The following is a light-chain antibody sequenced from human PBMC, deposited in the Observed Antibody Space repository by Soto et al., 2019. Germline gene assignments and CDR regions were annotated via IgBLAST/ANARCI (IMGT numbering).Light chain of an antibody. CDR1: QSINDN. V-gene: IGKV3-15*01. Sequence: EIVMTQSPATLSVSPGERVTLSCRASQSINDNVAWYQQKTGQAPRLLMYSATTRATGIPARFSGSGSGTEFTLTISSLQSEDFAVYYCQQYHNWPPLTVGGGTKVEIK. CDR3: QQYHNWPPLT. J-gene: IGKJ4*01. CDR2: SAT.